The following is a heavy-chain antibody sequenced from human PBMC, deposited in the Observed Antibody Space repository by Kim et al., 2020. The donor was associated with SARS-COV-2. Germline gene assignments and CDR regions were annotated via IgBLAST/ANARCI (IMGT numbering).Heavy chain of an antibody. D-gene: IGHD3-22*01. V-gene: IGHV1-18*01. Sequence: ASVKVSCKASGYTFTSYGISWVRQAPGQGLEWMGWISAYKGNTNYAQKLQGRVTMTTDTSTSTAYMELRSLRSDDTDVYYCALTSSSGYYAIDYWGQGTLVTVSS. CDR3: ALTSSSGYYAIDY. J-gene: IGHJ4*02. CDR1: GYTFTSYG. CDR2: ISAYKGNT.